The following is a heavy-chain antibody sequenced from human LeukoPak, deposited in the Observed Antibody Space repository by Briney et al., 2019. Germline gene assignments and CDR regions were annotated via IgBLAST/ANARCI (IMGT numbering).Heavy chain of an antibody. J-gene: IGHJ4*02. CDR2: INPNSGGT. CDR1: GYTFTSYY. Sequence: ASVNVSCKASGYTFTSYYIHWVRQAPGQGLEWMGWINPNSGGTNYAQKFQGRVTITRDTSISTAYMELSRLTSDDTAVYYRASDAIVRDYSNSDYWGQGTLVTVS. D-gene: IGHD4-11*01. V-gene: IGHV1-2*02. CDR3: ASDAIVRDYSNSDY.